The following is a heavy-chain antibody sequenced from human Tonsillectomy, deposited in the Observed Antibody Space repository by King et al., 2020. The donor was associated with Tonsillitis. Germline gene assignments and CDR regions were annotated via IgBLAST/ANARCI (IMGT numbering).Heavy chain of an antibody. V-gene: IGHV3-33*01. Sequence: VQLVESGGGVVQPGRSLRLSCAASGFTFSNYGMHWVRQAPGKGLEWVAVIWCDGSNKYYADSVKGRFTISRDNPKNTLYLQMNSLRAEDTAIYYCARFITGTTYAFDIWGQGTMVSVSS. CDR3: ARFITGTTYAFDI. CDR2: IWCDGSNK. CDR1: GFTFSNYG. D-gene: IGHD1-7*01. J-gene: IGHJ3*02.